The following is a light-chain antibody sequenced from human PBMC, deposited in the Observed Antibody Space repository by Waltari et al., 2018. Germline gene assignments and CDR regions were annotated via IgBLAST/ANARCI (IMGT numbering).Light chain of an antibody. CDR1: SSNIGSHT. CDR2: NNN. J-gene: IGLJ2*01. CDR3: AAWDDSLNGVV. V-gene: IGLV1-44*01. Sequence: QSVLTQPPSASGTPGQRVTISCSGSSSNIGSHTVHWYQQLPGAAPKLLVYNNNPRPSGVPDRFSGSKSGTSASLAISGLQSEDEADYYCAAWDDSLNGVVFGGGTKLTVL.